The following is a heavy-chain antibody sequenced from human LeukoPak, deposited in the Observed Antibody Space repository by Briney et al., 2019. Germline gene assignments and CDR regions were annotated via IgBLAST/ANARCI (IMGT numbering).Heavy chain of an antibody. Sequence: GGSLRLSCAASGFTFSSYWMHWVRQAPGKGLEWVSAISGSGGSTYYADSVKGRFTISRDNSKNTLYLQMNSLRAEDTAVYYCAKDEGRGGWGYWGQGTLVTVSS. V-gene: IGHV3-23*01. CDR1: GFTFSSYW. D-gene: IGHD1-26*01. CDR2: ISGSGGST. CDR3: AKDEGRGGWGY. J-gene: IGHJ4*02.